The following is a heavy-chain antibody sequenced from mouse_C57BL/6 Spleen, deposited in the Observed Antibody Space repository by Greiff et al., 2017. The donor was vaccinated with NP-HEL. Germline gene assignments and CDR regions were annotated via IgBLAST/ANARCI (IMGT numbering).Heavy chain of an antibody. D-gene: IGHD2-1*01. Sequence: EVQLQQSGPGLAKPSQTLSLTCSVTGYSITSDYWNWIRKFPGNKLEYMGYISYSGSTYYNPSLISRISITRDTSKNQYYLQVNSVTTEDTATYYCARSDYYGNPWFAYWGQGTLVTVSA. CDR1: GYSITSDY. J-gene: IGHJ3*01. CDR2: ISYSGST. CDR3: ARSDYYGNPWFAY. V-gene: IGHV3-8*01.